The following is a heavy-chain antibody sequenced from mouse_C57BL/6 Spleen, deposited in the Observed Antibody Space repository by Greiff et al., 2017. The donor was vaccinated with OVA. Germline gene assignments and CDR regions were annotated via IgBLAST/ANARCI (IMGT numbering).Heavy chain of an antibody. D-gene: IGHD1-1*01. J-gene: IGHJ1*03. CDR1: GYTFTDYN. CDR2: INPNNGGT. Sequence: VQLQQSGPELVKPGASVKIPCKASGYTFTDYNMDWVKQSHGKSLEWIGDINPNNGGTIYNQKFKGKATLTVDKSSSTAYMELRSLTSEDTAVYYCARRDYYGSSPRWYFDVWGTGTTVTVSS. V-gene: IGHV1-18*01. CDR3: ARRDYYGSSPRWYFDV.